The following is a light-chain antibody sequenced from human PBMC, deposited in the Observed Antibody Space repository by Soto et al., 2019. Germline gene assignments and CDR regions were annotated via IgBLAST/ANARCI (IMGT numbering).Light chain of an antibody. V-gene: IGKV3-20*01. CDR2: GAS. J-gene: IGKJ1*01. CDR3: QQYYSSAPWT. Sequence: EIVLTQSPGTLSLSPGERATLSCRASQSVSSSYFAWYQQKPGQAPRLLIYGASNRATGIPDRFSGSGSGTDFTLTISSLESEDFAVYYCQQYYSSAPWTFGEGTKVEIK. CDR1: QSVSSSY.